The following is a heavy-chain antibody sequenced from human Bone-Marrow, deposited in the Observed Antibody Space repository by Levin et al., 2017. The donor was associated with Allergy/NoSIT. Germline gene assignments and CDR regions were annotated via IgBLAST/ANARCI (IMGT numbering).Heavy chain of an antibody. CDR3: ARGAVDVVVAGGMAGLFSTAHESYYIDV. Sequence: SQTLSLTCAVYGGSFSRYSWSWIRQPPGKGLEWIGEINHSGGTKYNPSLKSRLSISIDTSKNQFYVKLTSVTAADTALYYCARGAVDVVVAGGMAGLFSTAHESYYIDVWGKGTTVTVSS. CDR2: INHSGGT. CDR1: GGSFSRYS. V-gene: IGHV4-34*01. D-gene: IGHD3-22*01. J-gene: IGHJ6*03.